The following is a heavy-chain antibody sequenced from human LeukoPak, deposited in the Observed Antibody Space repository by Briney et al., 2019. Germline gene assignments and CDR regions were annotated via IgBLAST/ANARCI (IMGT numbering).Heavy chain of an antibody. CDR3: AKEYYESSSSYYDDAFDI. Sequence: GGSLRLSCAASGFTFDDYAMHWVRQAPGKGLEWVSGISWNSGSIGYADSVKGRFTISRDNSKNTLSLQMNSLRAEDTAVYYCAKEYYESSSSYYDDAFDIWGQGTMVTVSS. D-gene: IGHD3-22*01. CDR2: ISWNSGSI. V-gene: IGHV3-9*01. CDR1: GFTFDDYA. J-gene: IGHJ3*02.